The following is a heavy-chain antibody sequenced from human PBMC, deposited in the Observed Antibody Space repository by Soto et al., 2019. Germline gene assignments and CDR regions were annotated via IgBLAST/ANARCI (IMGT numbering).Heavy chain of an antibody. J-gene: IGHJ3*02. Sequence: GGSLRLSCAASGFTVSSNYMSWVRQAPGKGLEWVSVIYSGGSTYYADSVKGRFTISRDNSKNTLYLQMNSLRAEDTAVYYCAILWFSLVAYPHAFDIWGQGTMVTVSS. CDR2: IYSGGST. CDR1: GFTVSSNY. V-gene: IGHV3-66*01. D-gene: IGHD2-21*01. CDR3: AILWFSLVAYPHAFDI.